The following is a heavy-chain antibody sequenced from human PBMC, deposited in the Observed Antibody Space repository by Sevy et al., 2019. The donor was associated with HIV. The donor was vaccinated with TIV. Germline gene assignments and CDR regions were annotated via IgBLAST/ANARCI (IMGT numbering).Heavy chain of an antibody. CDR3: AKDRVSGTYYTGDFDY. CDR2: ISFSGGST. D-gene: IGHD3-10*01. J-gene: IGHJ4*02. Sequence: GGSLRLSCAASGLTFSTYAMTWVRQAPGKGLEWVSVISFSGGSTYYADSVKGRFTISRDNSKNTLYLQMISLRAEDTAVYYCAKDRVSGTYYTGDFDYWGQRTLVTVSS. V-gene: IGHV3-23*01. CDR1: GLTFSTYA.